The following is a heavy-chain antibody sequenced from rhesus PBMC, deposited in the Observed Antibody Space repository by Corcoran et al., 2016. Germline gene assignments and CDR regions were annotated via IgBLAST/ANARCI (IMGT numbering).Heavy chain of an antibody. Sequence: QVTLKESGPALVKPTQTLTLTCTFSGFSISTSGMGVGWIRQPPRKGLEWLALIYWDDDKYYSTSLKSRLTISKDTSKNQVVLTMTNMDPVDTATYYCARRVIRSFDYWGQGVLVTVSS. CDR1: GFSISTSGMG. CDR3: ARRVIRSFDY. J-gene: IGHJ4*01. CDR2: IYWDDDK. V-gene: IGHV2-174*01. D-gene: IGHD3-22*01.